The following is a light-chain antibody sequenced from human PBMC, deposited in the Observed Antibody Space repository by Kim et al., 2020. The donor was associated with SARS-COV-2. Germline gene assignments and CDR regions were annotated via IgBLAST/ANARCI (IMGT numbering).Light chain of an antibody. CDR2: DAS. V-gene: IGKV3-11*01. CDR1: QSVSSS. Sequence: EIVLTQSPATLSLSPGERATLSCRASQSVSSSLAWYQQKPGQAPRLLIYDASNRATGIPARFSGSGSGTDFTLTISSLEPEDFAVYYCQQRSNWPPFGQETQLEI. J-gene: IGKJ2*01. CDR3: QQRSNWPP.